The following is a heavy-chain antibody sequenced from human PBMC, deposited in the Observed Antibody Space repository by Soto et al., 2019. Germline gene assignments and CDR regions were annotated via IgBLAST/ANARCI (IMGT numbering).Heavy chain of an antibody. CDR3: ARVQYYDFWSGSPSWFDP. CDR2: IYSGGST. V-gene: IGHV3-53*01. D-gene: IGHD3-3*01. CDR1: GFTVSSNY. Sequence: GGSLRLSCAASGFTVSSNYMSWVRQAPGKGLEWVSVIYSGGSTYYADSVKGRFTISRDNSKNTLYLQMNSLRAEDTAVYYCARVQYYDFWSGSPSWFDPWGQGTLVTVSS. J-gene: IGHJ5*02.